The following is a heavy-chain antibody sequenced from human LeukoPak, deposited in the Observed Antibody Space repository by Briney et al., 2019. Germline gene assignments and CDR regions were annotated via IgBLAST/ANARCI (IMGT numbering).Heavy chain of an antibody. CDR3: AKDPYYYDSSGYYPRVDYYYYMDV. J-gene: IGHJ6*03. D-gene: IGHD3-22*01. CDR1: GFTFSSYG. V-gene: IGHV3-30*02. CDR2: IRYDGSNK. Sequence: GGSLRLSCAASGFTFSSYGIHWVRQAPGKGLEWVAFIRYDGSNKYYADSVKGRFTISRDNSKNTLYLQMNSLRAEDTAVYYCAKDPYYYDSSGYYPRVDYYYYMDVWGKGTTVTISS.